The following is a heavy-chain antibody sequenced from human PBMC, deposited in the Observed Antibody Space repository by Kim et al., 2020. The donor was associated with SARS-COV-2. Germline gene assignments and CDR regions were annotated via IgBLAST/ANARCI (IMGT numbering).Heavy chain of an antibody. J-gene: IGHJ5*02. Sequence: ASVKVSCKASGYTFTSYGISWVRQAPGQGLEWMGWISAYNGNTNYAQKLQGRVTMTTDTSTSTAYMELRSLRSDDTAVYYCARDLGGEYNWNDVWFDPWGQGTLVTVSS. CDR1: GYTFTSYG. CDR3: ARDLGGEYNWNDVWFDP. V-gene: IGHV1-18*01. D-gene: IGHD1-1*01. CDR2: ISAYNGNT.